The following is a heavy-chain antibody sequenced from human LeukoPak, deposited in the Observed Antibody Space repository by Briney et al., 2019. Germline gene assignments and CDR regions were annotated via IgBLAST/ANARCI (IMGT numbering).Heavy chain of an antibody. CDR3: AKVRYDFDY. CDR2: ISGSGGST. D-gene: IGHD1-14*01. Sequence: GGSLRLSCAASGFTFSSYGMSWVRQAPGQGLEWVSAISGSGGSTYYADSVKGRFTISRDNSKNTLYLQMNSLRAEDTALYYCAKVRYDFDYWGQGTLVTVSS. V-gene: IGHV3-23*01. CDR1: GFTFSSYG. J-gene: IGHJ4*02.